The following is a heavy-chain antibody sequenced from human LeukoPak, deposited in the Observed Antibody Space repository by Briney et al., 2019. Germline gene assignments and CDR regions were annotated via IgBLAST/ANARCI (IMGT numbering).Heavy chain of an antibody. CDR2: IYPGDSDT. Sequence: GASLKISCKGSGYSFTSYWIGWVRQMPGKGLEWMGIIYPGDSDTRYSPSFQGQVTISADKSISTAYLQWSSLKASDTAMYYCARHSYGSGSYYKPYYYYGMDVWGQGTTVTVSS. D-gene: IGHD3-10*01. J-gene: IGHJ6*02. CDR3: ARHSYGSGSYYKPYYYYGMDV. V-gene: IGHV5-51*01. CDR1: GYSFTSYW.